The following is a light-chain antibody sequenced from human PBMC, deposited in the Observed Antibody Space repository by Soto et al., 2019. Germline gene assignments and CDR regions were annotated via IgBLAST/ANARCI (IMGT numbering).Light chain of an antibody. CDR2: DAS. CDR1: QNINNW. CDR3: QQYHSYWT. J-gene: IGKJ1*01. Sequence: DIQMTQSPSTLSASIGDRVTITCRASQNINNWIAWYQQKPGKAPKFLIYDASTLESGVPQRFSGSGSGTEFTLTISSLQTDDFSTYYCQQYHSYWTFGQGTKVDIK. V-gene: IGKV1-5*01.